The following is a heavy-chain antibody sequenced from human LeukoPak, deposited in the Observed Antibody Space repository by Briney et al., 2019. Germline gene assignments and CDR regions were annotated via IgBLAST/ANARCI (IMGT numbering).Heavy chain of an antibody. V-gene: IGHV3-21*01. Sequence: GGSLRLSCAASGFTFSNYSMNWVRQAPGKGLEWVSLISSSSSYIYYADSVKGRFTISRDNSKNTLYLQMNSLRAEDTAVYYCARGPSGYHNTGGQGTLVTVSS. J-gene: IGHJ4*02. CDR1: GFTFSNYS. CDR2: ISSSSSYI. D-gene: IGHD5-12*01. CDR3: ARGPSGYHNT.